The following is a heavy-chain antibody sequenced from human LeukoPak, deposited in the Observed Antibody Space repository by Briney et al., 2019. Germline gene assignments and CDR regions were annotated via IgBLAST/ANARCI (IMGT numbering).Heavy chain of an antibody. D-gene: IGHD3-10*01. J-gene: IGHJ6*03. V-gene: IGHV1-2*02. CDR1: GYTFTSYD. Sequence: GASVKVSCKASGYTFTSYDINWVRQATGQGLEWMGWMNPSSGGTNYAQKFQGRVTMTRDTSISTAYMELSRLTFDDTAVYYCARDLKIRGPMDVWGKGTTVTISS. CDR3: ARDLKIRGPMDV. CDR2: MNPSSGGT.